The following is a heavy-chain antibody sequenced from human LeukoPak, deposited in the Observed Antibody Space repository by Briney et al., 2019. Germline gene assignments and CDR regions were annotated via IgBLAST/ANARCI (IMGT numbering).Heavy chain of an antibody. CDR3: ARESGPDFWSGYRYYFDY. J-gene: IGHJ4*02. CDR1: GFTFSSYA. D-gene: IGHD3-3*01. V-gene: IGHV3-30-3*01. Sequence: GGSLRLSCAASGFTFSSYAMHWVRRAPGKGREWVAVISYDGSNKYYADSVKGRFTISRDNSKNTLYLQMNSLRAEDTAVYYCARESGPDFWSGYRYYFDYWGQGTLVTVSS. CDR2: ISYDGSNK.